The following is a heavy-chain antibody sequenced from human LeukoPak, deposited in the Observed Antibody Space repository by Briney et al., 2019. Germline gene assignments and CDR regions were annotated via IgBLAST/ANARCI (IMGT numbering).Heavy chain of an antibody. Sequence: ASVKVSCKASGYTFTSYYMHWVRQAPGQGLEWMGIINPSGGSTSYAQKFQGRVTMTRDTSTSTVYMELSSLRSEDTAVYYCARDNPTYSSSWYLIYNWFDPWGQGTLVTVSS. D-gene: IGHD6-13*01. J-gene: IGHJ5*02. CDR2: INPSGGST. V-gene: IGHV1-46*01. CDR3: ARDNPTYSSSWYLIYNWFDP. CDR1: GYTFTSYY.